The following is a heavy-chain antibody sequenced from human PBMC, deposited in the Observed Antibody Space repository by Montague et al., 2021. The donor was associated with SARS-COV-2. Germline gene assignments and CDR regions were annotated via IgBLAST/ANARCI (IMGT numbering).Heavy chain of an antibody. V-gene: IGHV4-31*03. CDR1: GGSISSGGYY. D-gene: IGHD3-3*01. CDR3: ARSSARSITIVGVSSSYWYFDL. CDR2: IYYSGXT. J-gene: IGHJ2*01. Sequence: TLSLTCTVSGGSISSGGYYWSWIRQPPGKGLEWIGYIYYSGXTXYXXXXKXRVTISVDTSKNQFSLKLSSVTAADTAVYYCARSSARSITIVGVSSSYWYFDLWGRGTLVTVSS.